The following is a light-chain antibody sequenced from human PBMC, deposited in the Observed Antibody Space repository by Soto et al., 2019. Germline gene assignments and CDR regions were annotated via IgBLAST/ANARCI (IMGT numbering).Light chain of an antibody. Sequence: QSVLTQPASVSGSPGQSITISCTGTNSDVGGHNFVSWFQQYPGKAPELLIYEVTNRPSGVSDRFSASKSGNTASLTISGLQAEDEADYHCSSYSTRSPIYVFGTGTKLTVL. CDR1: NSDVGGHNF. CDR3: SSYSTRSPIYV. J-gene: IGLJ1*01. CDR2: EVT. V-gene: IGLV2-14*01.